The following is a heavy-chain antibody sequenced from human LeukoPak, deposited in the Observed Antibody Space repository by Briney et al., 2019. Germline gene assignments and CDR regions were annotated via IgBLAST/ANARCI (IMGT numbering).Heavy chain of an antibody. V-gene: IGHV3-33*06. J-gene: IGHJ4*02. CDR2: IWYDGSNK. CDR3: AKGNYYDSSGPLY. Sequence: GRSLRLSCAASGFTFSSYGMHWVRQAPGKGLEWVAVIWYDGSNKYYADSVKGRFTISRDNSKNTLNVQMNSLRAEDTAVYYCAKGNYYDSSGPLYWGQGTLVTVSS. CDR1: GFTFSSYG. D-gene: IGHD3-22*01.